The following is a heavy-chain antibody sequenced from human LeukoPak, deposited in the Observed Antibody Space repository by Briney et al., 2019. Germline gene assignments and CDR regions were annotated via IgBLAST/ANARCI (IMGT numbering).Heavy chain of an antibody. J-gene: IGHJ4*02. CDR3: AKDLSKGLLYRRCMYYFDY. D-gene: IGHD3-10*01. V-gene: IGHV3-30*02. CDR1: GFTFSSYG. CDR2: IRYDGSNK. Sequence: GGSLRLSCAASGFTFSSYGMHWVRQAPGKGLEWVAFIRYDGSNKYYADSVKGRFTISRDNSKNTLYLQMNSLRAEDTAVYYCAKDLSKGLLYRRCMYYFDYWGQGTLVTVSS.